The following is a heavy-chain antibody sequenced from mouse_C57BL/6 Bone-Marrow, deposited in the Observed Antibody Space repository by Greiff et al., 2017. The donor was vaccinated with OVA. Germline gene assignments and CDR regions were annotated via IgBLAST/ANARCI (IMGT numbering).Heavy chain of an antibody. V-gene: IGHV1-62-2*01. CDR3: ARHGYYGSSHWYFDV. Sequence: VKLQQSGAELVKPGASVKLSCKASGYTFTEYTIHWVKQRSGQGLEWIGWFYPGSGSIKYNEKLKDKATLTADKSSSTVYIELSRLTSEDSAVYCGARHGYYGSSHWYFDVWGTGTTVTVSS. CDR2: FYPGSGSI. CDR1: GYTFTEYT. D-gene: IGHD1-1*01. J-gene: IGHJ1*03.